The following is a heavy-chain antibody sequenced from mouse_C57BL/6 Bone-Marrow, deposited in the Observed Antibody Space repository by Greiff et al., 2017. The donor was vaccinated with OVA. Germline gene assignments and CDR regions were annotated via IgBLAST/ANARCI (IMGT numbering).Heavy chain of an antibody. Sequence: VQLQQSGAELVKPGASVKMSCKASGYTFTSYWITWVKQRPGQGLEWIGDIYPGSGSTNYNEKFKSKATLTVDTSSSTAYMQLSSLTSEDAAVYYDASVFRSPPSSYWYFDVWGTGTTVTVSS. V-gene: IGHV1-55*01. CDR3: ASVFRSPPSSYWYFDV. CDR1: GYTFTSYW. J-gene: IGHJ1*03. CDR2: IYPGSGST. D-gene: IGHD2-10*02.